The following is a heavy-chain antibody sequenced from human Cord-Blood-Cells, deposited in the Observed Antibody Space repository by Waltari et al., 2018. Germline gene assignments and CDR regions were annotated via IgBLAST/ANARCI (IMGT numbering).Heavy chain of an antibody. Sequence: QVQLVQSGAEVKKPGSSVKVSCKASGGTFSSYAISWVRQAPGQGLAWMGRIIPILGIANYAQKFQGRVTITADKSTSTAYMELSSLRSEDTAVYYCARHTGIEDAFDIWGQGTMVTVSS. CDR3: ARHTGIEDAFDI. CDR1: GGTFSSYA. CDR2: IIPILGIA. J-gene: IGHJ3*02. V-gene: IGHV1-69*09. D-gene: IGHD1-26*01.